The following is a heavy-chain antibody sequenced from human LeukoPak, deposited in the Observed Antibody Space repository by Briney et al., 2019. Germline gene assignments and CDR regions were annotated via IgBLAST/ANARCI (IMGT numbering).Heavy chain of an antibody. J-gene: IGHJ4*02. CDR2: ISYDGSNK. CDR3: ARRNHYGSKEIDY. D-gene: IGHD3-22*01. Sequence: GGSLRLSCAASGFTFSSYGMHWVRQAPGKGLEWVAVISYDGSNKYYADSVKGRFTISRDNSKNTLYLQMNSLTTEDTAVYYCARRNHYGSKEIDYWGQGTLVTVSS. CDR1: GFTFSSYG. V-gene: IGHV3-30*03.